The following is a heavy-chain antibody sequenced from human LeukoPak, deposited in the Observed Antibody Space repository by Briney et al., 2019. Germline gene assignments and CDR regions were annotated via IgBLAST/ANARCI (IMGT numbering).Heavy chain of an antibody. CDR1: GFTFSSYS. CDR2: ISSSSYI. Sequence: GGSLRLSCAASGFTFSSYSMNWVRQAPGKGLEWVSSISSSSYIYYADSVKGRFTISRDNAKNSLYLQMNSLRAEDTAVYYCAREEKGDFWSGYYPLDYWGQGTLVTVSS. J-gene: IGHJ4*02. D-gene: IGHD3-3*01. CDR3: AREEKGDFWSGYYPLDY. V-gene: IGHV3-21*01.